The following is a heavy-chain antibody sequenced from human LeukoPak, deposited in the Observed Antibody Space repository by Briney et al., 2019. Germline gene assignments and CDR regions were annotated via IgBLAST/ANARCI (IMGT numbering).Heavy chain of an antibody. CDR1: GFTFSSYG. J-gene: IGHJ4*02. CDR2: IRYDGSNK. Sequence: GGSLRLSCAASGFTFSSYGMHWVRQAPGKGLEWVAFIRYDGSNKYYADSVKGRFTISRDNAKNSLYLQMNSLRAEDTAAYYCARAIAKGGSYLGGWGQGTLVTVSS. CDR3: ARAIAKGGSYLGG. D-gene: IGHD1-26*01. V-gene: IGHV3-30*02.